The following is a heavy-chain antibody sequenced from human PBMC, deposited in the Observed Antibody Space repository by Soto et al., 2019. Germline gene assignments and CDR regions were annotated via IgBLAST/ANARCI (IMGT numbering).Heavy chain of an antibody. V-gene: IGHV3-7*01. J-gene: IGHJ4*02. CDR2: IKQDGSEK. CDR3: AREIEVAGTSACDY. Sequence: EVQLVESGGGLVQPGGSLRLSCAASGFTFSSYWMSWVRQAPGKGLEWVANIKQDGSEKYYVDSVKGRFTISRDNATNSLYLQMNSLRAEDTAVYYCAREIEVAGTSACDYWGQGTLVTVSS. D-gene: IGHD6-19*01. CDR1: GFTFSSYW.